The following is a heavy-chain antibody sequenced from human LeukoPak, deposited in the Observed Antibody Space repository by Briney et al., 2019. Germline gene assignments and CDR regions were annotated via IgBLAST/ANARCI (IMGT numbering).Heavy chain of an antibody. V-gene: IGHV3-30*03. CDR1: GFTFSSYG. CDR3: ARFIAAPYYFDY. J-gene: IGHJ4*02. D-gene: IGHD6-13*01. CDR2: ISYDGSNK. Sequence: GGSLRLSCAASGFTFSSYGMHWVRQAPGKGLEWVAVISYDGSNKYYADSVKGRFTISRDNSKNTLYLQMNSLRAEDTAVYYCARFIAAPYYFDYWGRGTLVTVSS.